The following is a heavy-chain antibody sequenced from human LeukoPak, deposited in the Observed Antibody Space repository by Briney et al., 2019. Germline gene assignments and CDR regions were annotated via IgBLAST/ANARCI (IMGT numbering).Heavy chain of an antibody. CDR1: GFTFSSYA. J-gene: IGHJ3*02. CDR3: VIPTGAFDI. V-gene: IGHV3-23*01. Sequence: GGSLRLSCAASGFTFSSYAMSWVRQAPGKGLEWISAIRGSGGSTYYADSVKGRFTISRDNSKNTLYLQMNSLRAEDTAVYYCVIPTGAFDIWGQGTMVTVSS. CDR2: IRGSGGST. D-gene: IGHD2-21*01.